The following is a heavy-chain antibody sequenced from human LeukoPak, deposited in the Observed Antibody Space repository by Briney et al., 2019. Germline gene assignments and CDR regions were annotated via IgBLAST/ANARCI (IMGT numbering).Heavy chain of an antibody. CDR3: ARDPDMSSYGLVRWFDP. J-gene: IGHJ5*02. D-gene: IGHD5-18*01. CDR2: INPNSGGT. CDR1: GYTFTGYY. V-gene: IGHV1-2*02. Sequence: GASVKVSCKASGYTFTGYYMHWVRQAPGQRLEWMGWINPNSGGTNYAQKFQGRVTMTRDTSISTAYMELSRLRSDDTAVYYCARDPDMSSYGLVRWFDPWGQGTLVTVSS.